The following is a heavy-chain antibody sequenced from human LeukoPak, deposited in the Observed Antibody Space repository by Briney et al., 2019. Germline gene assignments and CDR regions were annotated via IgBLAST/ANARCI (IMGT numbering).Heavy chain of an antibody. J-gene: IGHJ3*02. CDR1: GGSISSYY. CDR2: IYYSGST. Sequence: SETLSLTCTVSGGSISSYYWSWIRQPPGKGLEWIGYIYYSGSTNYNPSLKSRVTISVDTSKNQFSLKLSSVTAADTAVYYCARGDYDILTGYAFDIWGQGTMVTVSS. V-gene: IGHV4-59*01. CDR3: ARGDYDILTGYAFDI. D-gene: IGHD3-9*01.